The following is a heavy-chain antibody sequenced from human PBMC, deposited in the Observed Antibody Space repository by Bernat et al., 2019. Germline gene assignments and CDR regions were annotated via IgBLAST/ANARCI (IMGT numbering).Heavy chain of an antibody. V-gene: IGHV3-30*18. D-gene: IGHD3-3*01. J-gene: IGHJ6*02. Sequence: QVQLVESGGGVVQPGRSLRLSCAASGFTFSSYGMHWVRQAPGKGLEWVAVISYDGSNKCYADSVKGRFTISRDNSKNTLYLQMNSLRAEDTAVYYCAKDRGGITIFRYYYYGMDVWGQGTTVTVSS. CDR3: AKDRGGITIFRYYYYGMDV. CDR1: GFTFSSYG. CDR2: ISYDGSNK.